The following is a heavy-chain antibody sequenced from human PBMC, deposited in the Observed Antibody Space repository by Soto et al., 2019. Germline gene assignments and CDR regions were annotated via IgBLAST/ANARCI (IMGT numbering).Heavy chain of an antibody. V-gene: IGHV4-39*01. CDR1: GGSISSGNYY. CDR2: IYYSGST. Sequence: SETLSLTCTVSGGSISSGNYYWSWIRQPPGKGLEWIGSIYYSGSTYYNPSLKSRVTISVDTSKNQFSLKLSSVTAADTAVYYCASPRTYSSGWFDFDYWGQGTLVTVSS. D-gene: IGHD6-19*01. CDR3: ASPRTYSSGWFDFDY. J-gene: IGHJ4*02.